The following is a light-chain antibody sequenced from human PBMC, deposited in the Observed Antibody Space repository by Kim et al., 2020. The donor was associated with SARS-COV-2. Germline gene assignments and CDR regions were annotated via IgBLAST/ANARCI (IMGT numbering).Light chain of an antibody. V-gene: IGLV2-14*03. CDR3: SSYAASSTVI. CDR1: SSDIVDSNY. CDR2: NVN. J-gene: IGLJ2*01. Sequence: HSFSLSCTANSSDIVDSNYVVWYKHHPTKAPNHIIYNVNTRPSGSSSRFSGFKSDNPTSLTISGLQAEEEATYHCSSYAASSTVIFGGGTQMTVL.